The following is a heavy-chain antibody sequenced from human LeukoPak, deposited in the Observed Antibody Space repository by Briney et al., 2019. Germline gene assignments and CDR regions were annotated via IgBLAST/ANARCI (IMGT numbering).Heavy chain of an antibody. CDR1: GGSISSYD. V-gene: IGHV4-4*07. CDR2: IYTSGSP. J-gene: IGHJ2*01. CDR3: ARLSSSWYQDWYFDL. D-gene: IGHD6-13*01. Sequence: SETLSLTCTVSGGSISSYDWSWIRQPAGKGLEWIGRIYTSGSPNYNPSLKSRVTMSVDTSKNQFSLKLSSVTAADTAVYYCARLSSSWYQDWYFDLWGRGTLVTVSS.